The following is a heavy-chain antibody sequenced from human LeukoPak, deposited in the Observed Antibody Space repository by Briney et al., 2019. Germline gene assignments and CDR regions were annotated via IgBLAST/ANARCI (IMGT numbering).Heavy chain of an antibody. V-gene: IGHV3-74*01. Sequence: GGSLRLSCAASGFTFSNYWMHWVGQAPGKGLVWVARISHDGGATNHADSVKGRFTISRDNAKNTLYLQMNSLKVEDTAVYYCARDMDEDYSGNTLDYWGRGTPVTVSS. CDR2: ISHDGGAT. D-gene: IGHD4-11*01. CDR3: ARDMDEDYSGNTLDY. CDR1: GFTFSNYW. J-gene: IGHJ4*02.